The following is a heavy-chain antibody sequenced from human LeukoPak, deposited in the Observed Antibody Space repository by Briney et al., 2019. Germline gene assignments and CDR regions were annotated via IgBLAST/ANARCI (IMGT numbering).Heavy chain of an antibody. CDR1: GFTFSSYT. J-gene: IGHJ4*02. V-gene: IGHV3-21*01. D-gene: IGHD2-8*02. CDR2: ISSSSSHI. Sequence: PGGSLRLSCAASGFTFSSYTMNWVRQAPGKGLEWVSSISSSSSHIYYTDSVKGRFTISRDNAENSLYLQMNSLRAEDTAVYYCARVVPGTGFFYWGQGTLVTVSS. CDR3: ARVVPGTGFFY.